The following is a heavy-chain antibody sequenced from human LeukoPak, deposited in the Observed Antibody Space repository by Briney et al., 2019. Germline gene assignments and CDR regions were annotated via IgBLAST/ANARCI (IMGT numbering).Heavy chain of an antibody. V-gene: IGHV1-69*01. CDR1: GGTFSSYA. J-gene: IGHJ4*02. CDR2: IIPIFGTA. D-gene: IGHD1-1*01. CDR3: ARAHTKEYTLGY. Sequence: ASVEVSCKASGGTFSSYAISWVRQAPGQGLEWMGGIIPIFGTANYAQKFQGRVTITADESTSTAYMELSSLRSEDTAVNYCARAHTKEYTLGYWGQGTPVTVSS.